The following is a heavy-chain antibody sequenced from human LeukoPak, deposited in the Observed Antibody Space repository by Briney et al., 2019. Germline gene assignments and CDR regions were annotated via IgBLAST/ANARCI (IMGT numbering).Heavy chain of an antibody. Sequence: GGSLRLSCAVSVFTFSDYSMSWVRQAPGKGLEWLSTISGSGGSTYSADSVKGRFTISRDNSRNTLYLQMNSLRAEDTAIYYCAKGGPQFFDYWGQGTLVTVSS. J-gene: IGHJ4*02. D-gene: IGHD5-24*01. CDR2: ISGSGGST. CDR1: VFTFSDYS. V-gene: IGHV3-23*01. CDR3: AKGGPQFFDY.